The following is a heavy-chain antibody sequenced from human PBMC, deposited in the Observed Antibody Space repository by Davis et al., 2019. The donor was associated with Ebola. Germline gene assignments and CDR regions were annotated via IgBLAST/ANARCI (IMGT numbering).Heavy chain of an antibody. V-gene: IGHV3-30-3*01. CDR1: GFTFSSYA. CDR3: ARDRSGFYGMDV. J-gene: IGHJ6*04. Sequence: GESLKISCAASGFTFSSYAMHWVRQAPGKGLEWVAVLSYDGGKKYHADSVKGRFTISRDNSENTLYLQMNSLRPEDTAVYYCARDRSGFYGMDVWGKGTTVTVSS. CDR2: LSYDGGKK.